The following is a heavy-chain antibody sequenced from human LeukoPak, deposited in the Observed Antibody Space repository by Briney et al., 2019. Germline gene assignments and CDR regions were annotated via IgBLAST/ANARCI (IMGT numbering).Heavy chain of an antibody. J-gene: IGHJ5*02. CDR1: GYTFTSYD. CDR3: ARGGYGSGSYYNSGWFDP. D-gene: IGHD3-10*01. V-gene: IGHV1-8*01. CDR2: MNPNSGNT. Sequence: ASVKVSCKASGYTFTSYDINWVRQATGQGLEWMGWMNPNSGNTRYAQKFQGRVTMTRNTSISTAYMELSSLRSEDTAVYYCARGGYGSGSYYNSGWFDPWGQGTLVTVSS.